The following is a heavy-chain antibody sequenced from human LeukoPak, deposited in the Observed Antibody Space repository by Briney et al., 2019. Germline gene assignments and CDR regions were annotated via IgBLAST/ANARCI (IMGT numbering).Heavy chain of an antibody. CDR1: GYTYEHHA. V-gene: IGHV3-9*01. CDR3: ASDPYCSSTSCRDY. Sequence: GGSLRLSCGACGYTYEHHAVHWAPQAPGKGVEGVSGISWNSGSIGYAGSVNGRFTISRDNAKTSLYLQMNSLRAEDTAVYYCASDPYCSSTSCRDYWGQGTLVTVSS. J-gene: IGHJ4*02. D-gene: IGHD2-2*01. CDR2: ISWNSGSI.